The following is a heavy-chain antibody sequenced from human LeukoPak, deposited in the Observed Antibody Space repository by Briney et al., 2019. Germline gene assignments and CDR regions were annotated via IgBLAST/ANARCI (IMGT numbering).Heavy chain of an antibody. Sequence: GGSLRLSCAASGFTFSSYSMNWVRQAPGKGLEWVSSISSSSSYIYYADSVKGRFTISGDNAKNSLYLQMNSLRAEDTAVYYCARDAGYYYYGMDVWGQGTTVTVSS. CDR3: ARDAGYYYYGMDV. CDR1: GFTFSSYS. J-gene: IGHJ6*02. V-gene: IGHV3-21*01. CDR2: ISSSSSYI.